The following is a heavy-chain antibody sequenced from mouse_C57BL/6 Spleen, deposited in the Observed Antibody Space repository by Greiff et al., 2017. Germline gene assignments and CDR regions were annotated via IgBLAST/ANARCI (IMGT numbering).Heavy chain of an antibody. D-gene: IGHD4-1*01. J-gene: IGHJ3*01. CDR1: GYKFTDYY. CDR3: ARTGWDRY. CDR2: INPNNGGT. Sequence: EVQLQQSGPELVKPGASVKISCKASGYKFTDYYMNWVKQSHGKSLEWIGDINPNNGGTSYNQKFKGKATLTVDKSSSTAYLELRSLTSEDSAVYYCARTGWDRYWGQGTLVTVSA. V-gene: IGHV1-26*01.